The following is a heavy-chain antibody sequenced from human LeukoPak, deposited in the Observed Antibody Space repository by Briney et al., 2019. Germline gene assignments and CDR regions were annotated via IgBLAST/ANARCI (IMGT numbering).Heavy chain of an antibody. V-gene: IGHV4-34*01. J-gene: IGHJ4*02. Sequence: SETLSLTCAVYGGSFSGYYWSWIRQPPGKGLEWIGEISHSGSTNYNPSLKSRVTISVDTSKNQFSLKLSSVTAADTAVYYCARGGRWPYDYWGQGTLVTVSS. CDR2: ISHSGST. CDR1: GGSFSGYY. CDR3: ARGGRWPYDY. D-gene: IGHD5-24*01.